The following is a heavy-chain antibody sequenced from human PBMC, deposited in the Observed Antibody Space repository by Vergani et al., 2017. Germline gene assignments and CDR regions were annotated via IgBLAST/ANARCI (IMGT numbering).Heavy chain of an antibody. V-gene: IGHV3-33*01. CDR2: IWYDGSNK. J-gene: IGHJ5*02. D-gene: IGHD6-13*01. Sequence: VQLVESGGGVVQPGRSLRLSCAASGFTFSSYGMHWVRQAPGKGLEWVAVIWYDGSNKYYADSVKGRFTISRDNSKNTLYLQMNSLRAEDTAVYYCAXDQGKSSSWYRSGWFDPWGQGTLVTVSS. CDR3: AXDQGKSSSWYRSGWFDP. CDR1: GFTFSSYG.